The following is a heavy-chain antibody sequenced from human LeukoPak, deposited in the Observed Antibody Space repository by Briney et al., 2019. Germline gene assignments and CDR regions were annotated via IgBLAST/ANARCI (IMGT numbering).Heavy chain of an antibody. D-gene: IGHD6-19*01. V-gene: IGHV4-30-2*01. CDR3: ARDFSSSGTFRAFDI. Sequence: SETLSLTCAVSGGSISSGGYSWSWIRQPPGKGLEWIGYIYHSGSTYYNPSLKSRVTISVDRSKNQFSLKLSSVTAADTAVYYCARDFSSSGTFRAFDIWGQGTMVTVSS. CDR1: GGSISSGGYS. J-gene: IGHJ3*02. CDR2: IYHSGST.